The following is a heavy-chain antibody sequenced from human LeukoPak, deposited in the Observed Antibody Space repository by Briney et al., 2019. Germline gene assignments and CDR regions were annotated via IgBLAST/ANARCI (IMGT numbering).Heavy chain of an antibody. J-gene: IGHJ5*02. Sequence: SETLSLTCTVSGGSISSYYWSWIRQPPGKGLEWIGYIFYTGSTNYNPSLKSRVTISVLTSKNQFSLKLSSVTAADTAVYYCASSPIAVAGTLWFDPWGQGTLVTVSS. V-gene: IGHV4-59*01. CDR3: ASSPIAVAGTLWFDP. CDR2: IFYTGST. CDR1: GGSISSYY. D-gene: IGHD6-19*01.